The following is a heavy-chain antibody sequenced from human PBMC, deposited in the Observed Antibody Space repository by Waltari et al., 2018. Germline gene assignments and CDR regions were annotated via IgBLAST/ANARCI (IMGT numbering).Heavy chain of an antibody. CDR3: ARDRSGSYSP. D-gene: IGHD1-26*01. CDR2: ISSSSSTI. CDR1: GFTFSSYS. V-gene: IGHV3-48*04. J-gene: IGHJ5*02. Sequence: EVQLVESGGGLVQPGGSLRLSCAASGFTFSSYSMNWVRQAPGKGLEWVSYISSSSSTIYYADSVKGRFTISRDNAKNSLYQQMNSLRAEDTAVYYCARDRSGSYSPWGQGTLVTVSS.